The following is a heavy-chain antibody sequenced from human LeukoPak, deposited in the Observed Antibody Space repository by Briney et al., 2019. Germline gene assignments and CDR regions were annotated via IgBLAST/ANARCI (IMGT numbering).Heavy chain of an antibody. V-gene: IGHV1-8*03. CDR3: ARTGYSSGWYVFDY. J-gene: IGHJ4*02. CDR2: MNPNSGNT. D-gene: IGHD6-19*01. CDR1: GYTFTSYA. Sequence: GASVKVSCKASGYTFTSYAMHWVRQAPGQRLEWMGWMNPNSGNTGYAQKFQGRVTITRNTSISTAYMELSSLRSEDTAVYYCARTGYSSGWYVFDYWGQGTLVTVSS.